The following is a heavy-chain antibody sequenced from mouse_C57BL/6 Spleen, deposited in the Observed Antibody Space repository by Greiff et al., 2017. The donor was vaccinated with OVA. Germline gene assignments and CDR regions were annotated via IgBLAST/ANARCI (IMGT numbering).Heavy chain of an antibody. CDR2: IYPGDGDT. Sequence: QVHVKQSGAELVKPGASVKISCKASGYAFSSYWMNWVKQRPGKGLEWIGQIYPGDGDTNYNGKFKGKATLTADKSSSTAYMQLSSLTSADSAVYFWGREERAWFAYWGQGSLVTVSA. V-gene: IGHV1-80*01. J-gene: IGHJ3*01. CDR3: GREERAWFAY. CDR1: GYAFSSYW.